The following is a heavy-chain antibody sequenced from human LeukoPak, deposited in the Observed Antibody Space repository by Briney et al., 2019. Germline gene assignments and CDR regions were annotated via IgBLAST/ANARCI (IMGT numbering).Heavy chain of an antibody. D-gene: IGHD3-16*02. CDR2: INPNSGGT. CDR1: GYTFTGYY. CDR3: ARGDYDYVWGSYPLTYFDY. Sequence: ASVKVSCKASGYTFTGYYMHWVRQAPGQGLEWMGWINPNSGGTNYAQKFQGRVTMTRDTSIITAYMELSRLRSDDTAVYYCARGDYDYVWGSYPLTYFDYWGQGTLVTVSS. V-gene: IGHV1-2*02. J-gene: IGHJ4*02.